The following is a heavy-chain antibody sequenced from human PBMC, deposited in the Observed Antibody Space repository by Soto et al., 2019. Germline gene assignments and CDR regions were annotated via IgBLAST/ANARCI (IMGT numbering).Heavy chain of an antibody. CDR1: GLTFSSYA. J-gene: IGHJ3*02. CDR2: ISYDGSNK. Sequence: GGSLRLSCAASGLTFSSYAMHWDRQAPGKGLEWVAVISYDGSNKYYADSVKGRFTLSRDNSKNTLYLQMISLRAEDTAVYYCARVVDCGGDCYSGAFDIWGQGTMVTVS. D-gene: IGHD2-21*02. V-gene: IGHV3-30-3*01. CDR3: ARVVDCGGDCYSGAFDI.